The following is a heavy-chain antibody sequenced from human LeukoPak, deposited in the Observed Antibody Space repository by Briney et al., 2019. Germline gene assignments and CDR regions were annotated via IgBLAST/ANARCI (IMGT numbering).Heavy chain of an antibody. CDR3: ARAARLGSGHSSNGMDV. CDR2: IYHSGST. V-gene: IGHV4-30-2*01. Sequence: PSETLSLTCAVSGGSISSGGYSWSWIRQPPGKGLEWIGYIYHSGSTYYNPSLKSRVTISVDRSKNQFSLKLSSVTAADTAVYYCARAARLGSGHSSNGMDVWGQGTTVTVSS. CDR1: GGSISSGGYS. J-gene: IGHJ6*02. D-gene: IGHD2-15*01.